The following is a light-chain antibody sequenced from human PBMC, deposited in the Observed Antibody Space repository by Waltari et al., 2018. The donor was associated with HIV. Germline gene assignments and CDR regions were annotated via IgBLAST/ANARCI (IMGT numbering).Light chain of an antibody. CDR1: RSDVGYYNY. CDR3: ASYTSSSTLE. CDR2: EVS. Sequence: QSALTQPASVSGSPGQSITISCTGTRSDVGYYNYVSWYQQHPGKAPKLMIYEVSDRPSGVSNRFSGSKSGNTASLTISGLQAEDEADYFCASYTSSSTLEFGGGTKLTVL. J-gene: IGLJ3*02. V-gene: IGLV2-14*01.